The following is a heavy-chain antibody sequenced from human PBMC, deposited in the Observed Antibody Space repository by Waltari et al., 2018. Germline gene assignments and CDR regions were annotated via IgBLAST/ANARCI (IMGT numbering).Heavy chain of an antibody. CDR2: IYYSWST. CDR1: GGSISSSSYY. Sequence: QLQLQESGPGLVKPSETLSLTCTVSGGSISSSSYYWGWIRQPPGKGLEWIGSIYYSWSTYYNPSLKSRVTISVDTSKNQFSLKLSSVTAADTAVYYCARLIQSNWFDPWGQGTLVTVSS. V-gene: IGHV4-39*01. J-gene: IGHJ5*02. CDR3: ARLIQSNWFDP.